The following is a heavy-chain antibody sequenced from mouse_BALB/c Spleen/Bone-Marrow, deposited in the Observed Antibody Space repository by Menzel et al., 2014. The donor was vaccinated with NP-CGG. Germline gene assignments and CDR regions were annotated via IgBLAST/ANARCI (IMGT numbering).Heavy chain of an antibody. D-gene: IGHD1-2*01. V-gene: IGHV1-84*02. Sequence: QLQESGPELVKPGASVKISCKASGYTFTDYYINWVKQKPGQGLEWIGWIYPRNNNTKYNERFKDKATLTVDTPSSTAYMQLSSLTSEDTAVYFCARGITTATFAYWGQGTLVTVSA. J-gene: IGHJ3*01. CDR2: IYPRNNNT. CDR3: ARGITTATFAY. CDR1: GYTFTDYY.